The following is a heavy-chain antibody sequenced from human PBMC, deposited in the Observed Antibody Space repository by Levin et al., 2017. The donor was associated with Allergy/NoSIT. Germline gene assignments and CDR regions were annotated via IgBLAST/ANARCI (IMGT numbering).Heavy chain of an antibody. CDR3: ARGGCSSTSCLDS. Sequence: GGSLKLSCAASGFTFSNYWMHWVRQAPGKGLVWVSHINSDGINTNYADSVKGRFTISRDNAKNTLYLQMNSLRAEDTAVYYCARGGCSSTSCLDSWGQGTLVTVSP. D-gene: IGHD2-2*01. J-gene: IGHJ5*01. CDR2: INSDGINT. CDR1: GFTFSNYW. V-gene: IGHV3-74*01.